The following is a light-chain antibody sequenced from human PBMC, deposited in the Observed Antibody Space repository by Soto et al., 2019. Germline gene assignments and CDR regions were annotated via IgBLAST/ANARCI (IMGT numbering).Light chain of an antibody. CDR2: DVT. CDR1: STVVGGYNY. CDR3: SSYTTSNTYV. J-gene: IGLJ1*01. V-gene: IGLV2-14*03. Sequence: QSALTQPSSVSGSPGQSITLSCTGNSTVVGGYNYVSWYQQHPGKAPKLIIYDVTNRPSGVSDRFSASKSGNTASLAISGLQAEDEADYYCSSYTTSNTYVFGTGTKVTVL.